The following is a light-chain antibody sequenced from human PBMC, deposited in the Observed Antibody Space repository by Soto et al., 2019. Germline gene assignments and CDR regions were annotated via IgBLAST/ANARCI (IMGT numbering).Light chain of an antibody. J-gene: IGKJ2*01. CDR2: GAS. CDR1: QSVSSGY. Sequence: EIVLTQSPGTLSLSPGERATLSCRASQSVSSGYLAWYQQKPGQAPRLRIYGASNRAAGIPDRFSGSGSGTDFTLTISRLEPEDFAVYYCQQYGSSPRTFGQGTKLEIK. CDR3: QQYGSSPRT. V-gene: IGKV3-20*01.